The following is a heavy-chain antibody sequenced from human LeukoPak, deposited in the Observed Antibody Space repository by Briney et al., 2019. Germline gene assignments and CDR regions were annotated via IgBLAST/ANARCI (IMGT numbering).Heavy chain of an antibody. V-gene: IGHV4-39*01. Sequence: GSLRLSCAASGFTFSSYNMNWIRQPPGKGLEWIGSIYYSGSTYYNPSLKSRVTISVDTSKNQFSLKLSSVTAADTAVYYCARQHRFGELSPLNWFDPWGQGTLVTVSS. CDR1: GFTFSSYN. J-gene: IGHJ5*02. D-gene: IGHD3-10*01. CDR3: ARQHRFGELSPLNWFDP. CDR2: IYYSGST.